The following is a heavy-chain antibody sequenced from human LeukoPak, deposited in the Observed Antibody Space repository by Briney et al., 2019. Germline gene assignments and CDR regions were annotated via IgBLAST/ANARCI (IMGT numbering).Heavy chain of an antibody. Sequence: PSETLSLTCTVSGGSISSGSYYWSWIRQPAGKGLEWIGRIYTSGSTNYNPSLKSRVTISVDTSKNQFSLKLSSVAAADTAVYYCARGKAGYSYGLLDYWGQGTLVTVSS. D-gene: IGHD5-18*01. J-gene: IGHJ4*02. CDR3: ARGKAGYSYGLLDY. CDR1: GGSISSGSYY. V-gene: IGHV4-61*02. CDR2: IYTSGST.